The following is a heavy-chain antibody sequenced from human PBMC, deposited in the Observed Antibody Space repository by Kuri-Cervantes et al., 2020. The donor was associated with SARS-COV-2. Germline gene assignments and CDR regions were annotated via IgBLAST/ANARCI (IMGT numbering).Heavy chain of an antibody. CDR1: GGSFSGYY. Sequence: SQTLSLTCAVYGGSFSGYYWSWIRQPPGKGLEWIGYIYYTGSTNSNPSLKSRVTISMDTSKSQFSLKVSSVTAADTAVYYCARGTIGFGDDYFDYWSQGTLVTVSS. CDR2: IYYTGST. CDR3: ARGTIGFGDDYFDY. J-gene: IGHJ4*02. V-gene: IGHV4-59*01. D-gene: IGHD4-17*01.